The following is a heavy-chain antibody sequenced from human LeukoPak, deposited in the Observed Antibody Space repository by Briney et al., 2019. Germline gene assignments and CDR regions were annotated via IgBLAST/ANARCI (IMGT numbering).Heavy chain of an antibody. Sequence: SVKVSCKASGGTFSSYAISWVRQAPGQGPEWMGGIIPIFGTANYAQKFQGRVTITADESTSTAYMELSSLRSEDTAVYYCAREGYCSGGSCYGAISWFDPWGQGTLVTVSS. V-gene: IGHV1-69*13. J-gene: IGHJ5*02. D-gene: IGHD2-15*01. CDR2: IIPIFGTA. CDR3: AREGYCSGGSCYGAISWFDP. CDR1: GGTFSSYA.